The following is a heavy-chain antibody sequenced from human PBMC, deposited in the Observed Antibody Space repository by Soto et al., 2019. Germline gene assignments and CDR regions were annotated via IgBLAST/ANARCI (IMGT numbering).Heavy chain of an antibody. J-gene: IGHJ6*02. CDR2: ILYDGSDK. D-gene: IGHD3-10*01. CDR1: GFTFSNYG. Sequence: QVQLVESGGGVVQPGRSLRLSCAASGFTFSNYGMHWVRQAPGKGLEWVAFILYDGSDKYFADSVKGRFTISRDNSKNTLDLQMNSLRAEDTAVYYCAKDRIVMIRGVMNCYGMDVWGQGTAVTVSS. CDR3: AKDRIVMIRGVMNCYGMDV. V-gene: IGHV3-30*18.